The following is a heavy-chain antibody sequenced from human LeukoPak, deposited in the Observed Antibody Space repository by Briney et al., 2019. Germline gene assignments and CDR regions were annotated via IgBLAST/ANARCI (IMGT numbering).Heavy chain of an antibody. D-gene: IGHD1-26*01. CDR2: ISTYSGNT. CDR1: GYSFTRYD. V-gene: IGHV1-18*01. Sequence: ASVKVSCKASGYSFTRYDISWVRQAPGQGLEWMGWISTYSGNTNYAQRLHGRVTMTTDTSMTTAYMELRNLRSDDTAVYYCARGVGATEYWGQGTLVTVSS. J-gene: IGHJ4*02. CDR3: ARGVGATEY.